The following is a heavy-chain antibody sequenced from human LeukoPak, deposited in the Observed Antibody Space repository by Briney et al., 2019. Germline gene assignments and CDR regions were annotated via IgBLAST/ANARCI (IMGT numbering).Heavy chain of an antibody. V-gene: IGHV4-59*08. D-gene: IGHD3-22*01. CDR3: ARLDQSFTTYDSSGYSSFDL. CDR2: IYYSGST. J-gene: IGHJ2*01. CDR1: GGSISSYY. Sequence: SETLSLTCTVSGGSISSYYWIWIRQPPGEGLEWIGYIYYSGSTNYNPSLKSRVTISVDTSKNQFSLKLSSVTAADTAVYYCARLDQSFTTYDSSGYSSFDLWGRGTLVTVSS.